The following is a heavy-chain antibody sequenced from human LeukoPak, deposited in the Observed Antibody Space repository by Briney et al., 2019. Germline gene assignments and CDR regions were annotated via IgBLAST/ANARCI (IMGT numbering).Heavy chain of an antibody. CDR2: IYY. V-gene: IGHV4-59*01. D-gene: IGHD3-10*01. CDR3: ARAVIPRLVRGVNHWFDP. J-gene: IGHJ5*02. Sequence: PSETLSLTCTVSGGSISSYYWSWLRQPPGKGLEWIGYIYYKSRVTISVDTSKNQFSLKLSSVTAADTAVYYCARAVIPRLVRGVNHWFDPWGQGTLVTVS. CDR1: GGSISSYY.